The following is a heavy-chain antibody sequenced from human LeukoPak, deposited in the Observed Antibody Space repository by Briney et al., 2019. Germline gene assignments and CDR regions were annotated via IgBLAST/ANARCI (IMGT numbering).Heavy chain of an antibody. Sequence: GGSLRLSCAASGFAFSSSWMAWVRQAPGKGLEWVANMNPDGSTKNYVDSVRGRFTISRDNAKNSLYLQMNSLRAGDTAVYYCARDSGYSAFDYWGQGTLVTVSS. D-gene: IGHD5-12*01. CDR2: MNPDGSTK. CDR1: GFAFSSSW. CDR3: ARDSGYSAFDY. J-gene: IGHJ4*02. V-gene: IGHV3-7*05.